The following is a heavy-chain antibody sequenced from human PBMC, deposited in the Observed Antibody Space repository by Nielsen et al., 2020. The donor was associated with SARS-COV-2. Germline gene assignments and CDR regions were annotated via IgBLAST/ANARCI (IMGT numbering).Heavy chain of an antibody. Sequence: GGSLRLSCAASGFTFSSYGMHWVRQAPGKGLEWVAVISYDGSNKYYADSAKGRFTISRDNSKNTLYLQMNSLRAEDTAVYYCAKDFSYYYYYMDVWGKGTTVTVSS. CDR1: GFTFSSYG. V-gene: IGHV3-30*18. J-gene: IGHJ6*03. CDR3: AKDFSYYYYYMDV. CDR2: ISYDGSNK.